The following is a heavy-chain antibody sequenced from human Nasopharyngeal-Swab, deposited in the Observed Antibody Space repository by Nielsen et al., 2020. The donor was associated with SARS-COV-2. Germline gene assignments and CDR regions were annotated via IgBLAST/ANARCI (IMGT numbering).Heavy chain of an antibody. D-gene: IGHD3-22*01. CDR2: ISSSSSYI. V-gene: IGHV3-21*01. Sequence: WMRQPPGKGLEWVSSISSSSSYIYYADSVKGRFTISRDNAKNSLYLQMNSLRAEDTAVYYCAREGAYYYDSSGYLPLDYWGQGTLVTVSS. J-gene: IGHJ4*02. CDR3: AREGAYYYDSSGYLPLDY.